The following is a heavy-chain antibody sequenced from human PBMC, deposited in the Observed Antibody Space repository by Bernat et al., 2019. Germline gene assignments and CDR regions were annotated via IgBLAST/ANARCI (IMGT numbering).Heavy chain of an antibody. CDR3: AGEGGTIGTSYFDY. Sequence: QVQLVESGGGVVQPGRSLRLSCAASGFTFSSYAMHWVRQAPGKGLEWVAVISYDGSNKYYADSVKGRFTISGDNSKNTLYLQMNSLRAEDTAVYYCAGEGGTIGTSYFDYWGQGTLVTVSS. V-gene: IGHV3-30*01. D-gene: IGHD1-1*01. CDR1: GFTFSSYA. J-gene: IGHJ4*02. CDR2: ISYDGSNK.